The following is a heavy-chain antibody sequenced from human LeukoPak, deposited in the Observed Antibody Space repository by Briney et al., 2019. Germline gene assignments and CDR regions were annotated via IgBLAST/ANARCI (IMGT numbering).Heavy chain of an antibody. J-gene: IGHJ4*02. Sequence: SETLSLTCTVSGGTISSYYWSWIRQPPGKGLEWIGNIYDSGSTSYNPSLKSRLTISVDTSKNQCSLKLSSVTAADTAVYYCARQSISGSSLSYFDYWGQGTLVNVSS. V-gene: IGHV4-59*01. CDR2: IYDSGST. D-gene: IGHD3-22*01. CDR3: ARQSISGSSLSYFDY. CDR1: GGTISSYY.